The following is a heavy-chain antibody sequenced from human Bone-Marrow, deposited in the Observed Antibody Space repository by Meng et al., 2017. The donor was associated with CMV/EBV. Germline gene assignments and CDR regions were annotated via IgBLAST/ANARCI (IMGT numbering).Heavy chain of an antibody. J-gene: IGHJ4*02. CDR3: AKDTGYDILTGCFDY. V-gene: IGHV3-43*01. Sequence: VRRGVSGGVVVQPGGSLRLSCAASGFTFDDYTRHWVRQAPGKGLEWVSLISWDGGSTYYADSVKGRFTISRDNSKNSLYLQMNSLRTEDTALYYCAKDTGYDILTGCFDYWGQGTLVTVSS. CDR1: GFTFDDYT. CDR2: ISWDGGST. D-gene: IGHD3-9*01.